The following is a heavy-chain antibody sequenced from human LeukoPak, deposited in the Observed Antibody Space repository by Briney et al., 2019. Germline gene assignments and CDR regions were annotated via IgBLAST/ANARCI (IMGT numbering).Heavy chain of an antibody. CDR2: INWNGGST. Sequence: GGSLRLSCAASGFTFDDYGMSWVRQAPGKGLEWVSGINWNGGSTGYADSVKGRFTISRDNAKNCLYLQMKSLRAEDTALYYCARREYYYDSSGRGSNDAFDIWGQGTMVTVSS. CDR1: GFTFDDYG. D-gene: IGHD3-22*01. V-gene: IGHV3-20*04. CDR3: ARREYYYDSSGRGSNDAFDI. J-gene: IGHJ3*02.